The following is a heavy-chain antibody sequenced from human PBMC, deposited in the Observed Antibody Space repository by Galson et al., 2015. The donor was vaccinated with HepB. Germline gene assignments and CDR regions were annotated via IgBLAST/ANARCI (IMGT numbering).Heavy chain of an antibody. CDR1: GFTVSSNY. J-gene: IGHJ4*02. V-gene: IGHV3-66*01. CDR3: ASLPTRGRFDY. Sequence: SLRLSCAASGFTVSSNYMSWVRQAPGKGLEWVSVIYSGGSTYYADSVKGRFTISRDNSKNTLYLQMNSLRAEDTAVYYCASLPTRGRFDYWGQGTLVTVSS. CDR2: IYSGGST. D-gene: IGHD3-10*01.